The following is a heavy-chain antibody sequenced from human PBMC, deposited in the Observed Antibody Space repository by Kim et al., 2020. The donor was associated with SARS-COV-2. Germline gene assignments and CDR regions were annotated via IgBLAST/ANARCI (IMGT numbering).Heavy chain of an antibody. Sequence: SETLSLTCTVSGGSISSYYWSWIRQPPGKGLEWIGFIYYNESTNYNPSLKSRVTISVDTSKNQFSLKLSSVTAADTAVYYCARAPARRVTMILVVHHDAFDIWGQGTMVTVSS. D-gene: IGHD3-22*01. CDR2: IYYNEST. J-gene: IGHJ3*02. V-gene: IGHV4-59*01. CDR3: ARAPARRVTMILVVHHDAFDI. CDR1: GGSISSYY.